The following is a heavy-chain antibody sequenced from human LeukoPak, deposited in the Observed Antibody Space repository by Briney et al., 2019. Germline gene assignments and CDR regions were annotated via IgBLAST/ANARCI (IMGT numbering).Heavy chain of an antibody. Sequence: PGGSLRLSCAASGFTLSDCYMSWIRQSPGKGLEWVSLIASSGRNTYYTDSVRGRFTISRDNSKKTLSLQMNSLRVEDTAIYYCAKDIQLSAWGLGTMVTVSS. J-gene: IGHJ3*01. CDR3: AKDIQLSA. CDR2: IASSGRNT. D-gene: IGHD5-24*01. V-gene: IGHV3-23*01. CDR1: GFTLSDCY.